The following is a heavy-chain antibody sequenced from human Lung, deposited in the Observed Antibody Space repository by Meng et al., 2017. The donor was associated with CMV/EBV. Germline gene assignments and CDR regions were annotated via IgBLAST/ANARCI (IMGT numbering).Heavy chain of an antibody. V-gene: IGHV5-51*01. D-gene: IGHD2-2*01. CDR2: IYPGDSDT. CDR3: ARYPRYCSSTSCYFDY. CDR1: GYSFTSYW. Sequence: GESXKISCKGSGYSFTSYWIGWVRQMPGKGLEWMGIIYPGDSDTRYSPSFQGQVTISADKSISIAYLQWSSLKASDTAMYYCARYPRYCSSTSCYFDYWGQGTLVTVSS. J-gene: IGHJ4*02.